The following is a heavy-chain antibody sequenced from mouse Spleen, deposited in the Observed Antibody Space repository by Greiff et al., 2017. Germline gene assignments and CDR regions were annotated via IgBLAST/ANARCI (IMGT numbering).Heavy chain of an antibody. CDR3: ARDGFDY. J-gene: IGHJ2*01. CDR1: GYTFTSYW. Sequence: QVQLKQPGAELVMPGASVKLSCKASGYTFTSYWMHWVKQRPGQGLEWIGEIDPSDSYTNYNQKFKGKATLTVDKSSSTAYMQLSSLTSEDSAVYYCARDGFDYWGQGTTLTVSS. CDR2: IDPSDSYT. V-gene: IGHV1-69*01. D-gene: IGHD2-3*01.